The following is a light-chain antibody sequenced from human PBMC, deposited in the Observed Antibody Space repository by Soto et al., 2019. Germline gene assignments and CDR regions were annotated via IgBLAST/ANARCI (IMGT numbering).Light chain of an antibody. CDR3: QQCNSYFT. CDR2: DAS. J-gene: IGKJ3*01. V-gene: IGKV1-5*01. Sequence: DIQMTQSPSTLSASVGDRVTITCRASQSINTWLAWYQQKPGQAPKLLIYDASSLESGVPSRFSGSGSGTEFTLTISSLQPDDCATYYCQQCNSYFTFGLGTKVDIK. CDR1: QSINTW.